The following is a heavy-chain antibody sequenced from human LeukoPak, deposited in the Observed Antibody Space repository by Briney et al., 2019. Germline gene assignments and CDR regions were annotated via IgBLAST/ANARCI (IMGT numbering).Heavy chain of an antibody. J-gene: IGHJ5*02. V-gene: IGHV3-21*01. CDR1: GFTFSSYS. Sequence: GGSLRLSCAASGFTFSSYSMNWVRQAPGKGLEWVSSFSYNSSYIYYADSEKGRFTISRDNDKNTLYLQMNSLRAEDTAVYYCARGAPSGYCYVLGGYYWFYPWGQGTLVTVST. CDR3: ARGAPSGYCYVLGGYYWFYP. D-gene: IGHD3-22*01. CDR2: FSYNSSYI.